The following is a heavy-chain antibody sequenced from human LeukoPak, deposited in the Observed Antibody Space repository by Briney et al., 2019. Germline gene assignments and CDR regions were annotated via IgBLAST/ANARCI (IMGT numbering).Heavy chain of an antibody. V-gene: IGHV3-48*03. CDR1: GFTFSSYE. CDR2: ISSSGSTI. CDR3: AREDPGIAVAVDY. J-gene: IGHJ4*02. Sequence: GGSLRLSCAASGFTFSSYEMNWVRQAPGKGLEWVSYISSSGSTIYYADSVKGQFTISRDNAKNSLYLQMNSLRAEDTTIYYCAREDPGIAVAVDYWGQGTLVTVSS. D-gene: IGHD6-19*01.